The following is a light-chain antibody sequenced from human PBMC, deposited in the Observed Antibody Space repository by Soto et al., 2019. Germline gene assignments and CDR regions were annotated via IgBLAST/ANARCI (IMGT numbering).Light chain of an antibody. CDR2: DVS. V-gene: IGLV2-14*03. CDR3: SSYTTTTSLVV. J-gene: IGLJ2*01. CDR1: SSDVGGYNF. Sequence: QSALTQPASVSGSPGQSITISYSGTSSDVGGYNFVSWYQVHPGKAPRLILYDVSSRPSGVSYRFSGSKSANTASLNISRLQAGDEAEYYCSSYTTTTSLVVFGGGTKLTVL.